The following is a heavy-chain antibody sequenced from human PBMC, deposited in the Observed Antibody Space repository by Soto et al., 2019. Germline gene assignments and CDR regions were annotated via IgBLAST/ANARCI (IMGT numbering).Heavy chain of an antibody. Sequence: GGSLRLSCAASGFTFSSYAMHWVRQAPGKGLEYVSAISSNGGSTYYADSVKGRFTISRDNSKNTLYLQMGSLRAEDMAVYYCARDWGYYDSSGYYYYNYYGMDVWGQGTTVTVSS. CDR1: GFTFSSYA. CDR2: ISSNGGST. CDR3: ARDWGYYDSSGYYYYNYYGMDV. D-gene: IGHD3-22*01. V-gene: IGHV3-64*02. J-gene: IGHJ6*02.